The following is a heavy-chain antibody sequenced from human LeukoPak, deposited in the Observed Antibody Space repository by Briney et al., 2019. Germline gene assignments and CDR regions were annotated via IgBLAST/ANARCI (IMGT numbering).Heavy chain of an antibody. D-gene: IGHD2-15*01. V-gene: IGHV1-69*06. CDR3: AREAVVAATPYYFDY. J-gene: IGHJ4*02. Sequence: ASVKVSCKASGGTFSSYAISWVRQAPGQGLEWMGGIIPIFGTANCAQKFQGRVTITADKSTSTAYMELSSLRSEDTAVYYCAREAVVAATPYYFDYWGQGTLVTVSS. CDR1: GGTFSSYA. CDR2: IIPIFGTA.